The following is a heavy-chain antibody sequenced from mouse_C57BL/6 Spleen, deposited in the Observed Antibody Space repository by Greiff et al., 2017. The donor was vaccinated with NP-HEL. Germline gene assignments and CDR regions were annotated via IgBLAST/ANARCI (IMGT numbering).Heavy chain of an antibody. D-gene: IGHD2-1*01. Sequence: VQLQQPGAELVRPGSSVKLSCKASGYTFTSYWMHWVKQRPIQGLEWIGNIDPSDSETHYNQKFKDKATLTVDKSSSTAYMQLSSLTSEDSAVYYCARGDYGNSWFAYWGQGTLVTVSA. CDR1: GYTFTSYW. J-gene: IGHJ3*01. CDR2: IDPSDSET. V-gene: IGHV1-52*01. CDR3: ARGDYGNSWFAY.